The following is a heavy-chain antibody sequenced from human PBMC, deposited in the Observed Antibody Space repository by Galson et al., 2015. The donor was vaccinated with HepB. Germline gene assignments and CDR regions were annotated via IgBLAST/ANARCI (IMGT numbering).Heavy chain of an antibody. J-gene: IGHJ3*02. D-gene: IGHD3/OR15-3a*01. Sequence: QSGAEVKKPGESLKISCKGSGYSFTSNWIAWVRQMPGKGLEWMGSIYPGDSDTRYSPSFQGQVTISADKSLSTAYLQWSSLRASDTAMYYCARRVYDFFTGSTDAFDIWGQGTMVTVSS. V-gene: IGHV5-51*03. CDR3: ARRVYDFFTGSTDAFDI. CDR2: IYPGDSDT. CDR1: GYSFTSNW.